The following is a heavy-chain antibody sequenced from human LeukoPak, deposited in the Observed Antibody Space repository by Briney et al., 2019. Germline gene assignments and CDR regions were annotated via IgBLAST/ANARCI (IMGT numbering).Heavy chain of an antibody. CDR1: GFTFSSYW. J-gene: IGHJ4*02. Sequence: PGGSLRLSCAASGFTFSSYWMHWVRQGPGKGLECVSVISNDGDTYYADSVKGRFTISRDNAKNTLYLQMNSLRAEDTAVYYCARKTLLSIDYWGQGTLVTVSS. CDR2: ISNDGDT. CDR3: ARKTLLSIDY. V-gene: IGHV3-74*01. D-gene: IGHD2-2*01.